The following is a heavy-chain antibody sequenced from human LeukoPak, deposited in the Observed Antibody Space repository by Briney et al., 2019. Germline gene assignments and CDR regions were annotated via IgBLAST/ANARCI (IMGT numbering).Heavy chain of an antibody. CDR2: ISSSSSYI. CDR3: ARDIGYDFWSGYYTGRRVSLFDY. CDR1: GFTFSSYS. V-gene: IGHV3-21*01. J-gene: IGHJ4*02. D-gene: IGHD3-3*01. Sequence: GGSLRLSCAASGFTFSSYSMNWVRQAPGKGLEWVSSISSSSSYIYYADSVKGRFTISRDNAKNSLYLQMNSLRAEDTAVYYCARDIGYDFWSGYYTGRRVSLFDYWGQGTLVTVSS.